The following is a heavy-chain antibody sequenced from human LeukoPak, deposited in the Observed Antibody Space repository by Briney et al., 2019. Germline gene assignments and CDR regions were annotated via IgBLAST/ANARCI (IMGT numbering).Heavy chain of an antibody. CDR1: GFTFRSYE. CDR3: ARDRWCSSTSCYESFDY. CDR2: ISSSGSSK. Sequence: PGGSLRLSCAASGFTFRSYEMNWVRQAPGKGLEWVSYISSSGSSKYYADSVKGRFTISRDNAKNSLYLQMNSLRAEDTAVYYCARDRWCSSTSCYESFDYWGQGTLVTVSS. J-gene: IGHJ4*02. V-gene: IGHV3-48*03. D-gene: IGHD2-2*01.